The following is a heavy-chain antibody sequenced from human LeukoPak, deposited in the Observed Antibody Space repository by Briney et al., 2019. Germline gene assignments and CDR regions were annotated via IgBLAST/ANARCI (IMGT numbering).Heavy chain of an antibody. CDR1: GGTFSSYA. J-gene: IGHJ4*02. V-gene: IGHV1-69*05. Sequence: SVKVSCKASGGTFSSYAISWVRQAPGQGLEWMGRIIPIFGTANYAQKFQGRVTMTRNTSISTAYMELSSLRSEDTAVYYCAMIAVAGRFDYWGQGTLVTVSS. D-gene: IGHD6-19*01. CDR2: IIPIFGTA. CDR3: AMIAVAGRFDY.